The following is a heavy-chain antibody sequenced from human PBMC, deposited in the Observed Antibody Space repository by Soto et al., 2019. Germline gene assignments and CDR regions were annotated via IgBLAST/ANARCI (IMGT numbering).Heavy chain of an antibody. CDR2: IHSSSTTI. CDR3: ARGNYCSGDRCTDGPNWFGP. V-gene: IGHV3-48*01. D-gene: IGHD2-15*01. CDR1: GFTFTTFS. Sequence: GGSLRLSCAASGFTFTTFSMNWVRQAPGKGLEWVSYIHSSSTTIFYADSVKVRFTISRDNAKNSLYLQMNSLRVEDTAVYYCARGNYCSGDRCTDGPNWFGPWGQGTLVTVSS. J-gene: IGHJ5*02.